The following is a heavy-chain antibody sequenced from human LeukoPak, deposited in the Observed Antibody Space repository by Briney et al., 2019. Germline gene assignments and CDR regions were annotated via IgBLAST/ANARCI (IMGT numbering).Heavy chain of an antibody. CDR1: GGDSTSRSTYY. CDR3: ARDYYGSGSYYTGWFDP. J-gene: IGHJ5*02. D-gene: IGHD3-10*01. V-gene: IGHV4-39*07. CDR2: IDYTGST. Sequence: PSETLSLTCTVSGGDSTSRSTYYWGWIRQPLGKGLEWIGSIDYTGSTFYNPSLKSRVTISVDTSKNQFSLKLSSVTAADTAVYHCARDYYGSGSYYTGWFDPWGQGTLVTVSS.